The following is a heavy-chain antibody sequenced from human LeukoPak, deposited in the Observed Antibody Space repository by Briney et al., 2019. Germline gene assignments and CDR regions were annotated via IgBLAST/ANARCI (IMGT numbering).Heavy chain of an antibody. CDR1: GFTVRNNY. Sequence: TGGSLRLSCAASGFTVRNNYMSWVRQAPGKGLEWVSVIYSGGSTYYADSVKGRFTISRDNSKNTLYLQMNSLRAEDTAVYYCARDWRDSSGYFYYFDYWGQGTLVTVSS. CDR3: ARDWRDSSGYFYYFDY. D-gene: IGHD3-22*01. V-gene: IGHV3-66*01. J-gene: IGHJ4*02. CDR2: IYSGGST.